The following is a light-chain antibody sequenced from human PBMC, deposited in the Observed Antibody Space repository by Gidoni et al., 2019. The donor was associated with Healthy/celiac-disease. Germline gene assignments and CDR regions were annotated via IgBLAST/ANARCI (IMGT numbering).Light chain of an antibody. J-gene: IGKJ2*01. CDR3: QQYNNWPLYT. V-gene: IGKV3-15*01. CDR2: GAS. CDR1: QSVSSN. Sequence: EIVMTQSPATLSVSPGERATLSCRASQSVSSNLAWYQQKPAQAPRLLIYGASTRATGIPARFSGSWSGTEFTLTISSLQSEDFAVYYCQQYNNWPLYTFGQGTKLEIK.